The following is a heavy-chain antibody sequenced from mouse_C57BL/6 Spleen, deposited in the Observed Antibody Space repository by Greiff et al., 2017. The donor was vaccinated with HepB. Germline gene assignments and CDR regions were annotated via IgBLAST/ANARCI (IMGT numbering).Heavy chain of an antibody. CDR3: ARNPYSNYYFDY. J-gene: IGHJ2*01. CDR2: IWSGGST. Sequence: QVQLQQSGPGLVQPSQSLSITCTVSGFSLTSYGVHWVRQSPGKGLEWLGVIWSGGSTDYNAAFISRLSISKDNSKSQVFFKMNSLQADDTAIYYCARNPYSNYYFDYWGQGTTLTVSS. D-gene: IGHD2-5*01. V-gene: IGHV2-2*01. CDR1: GFSLTSYG.